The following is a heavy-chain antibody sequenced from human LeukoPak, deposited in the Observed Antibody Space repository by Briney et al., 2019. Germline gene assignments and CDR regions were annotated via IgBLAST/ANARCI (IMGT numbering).Heavy chain of an antibody. D-gene: IGHD2-21*01. CDR3: AKDVNSYCRGDCSDY. Sequence: GGSLRLSCAASGFSFSIYSMNWVRQAPGKGLEWISYITSDMRTKKYADSVKGRFTISRDNSKNTVSLEMNSLRAEDTAIYYCAKDVNSYCRGDCSDYWGQGTLVTVSS. J-gene: IGHJ4*02. CDR1: GFSFSIYS. CDR2: ITSDMRTK. V-gene: IGHV3-48*01.